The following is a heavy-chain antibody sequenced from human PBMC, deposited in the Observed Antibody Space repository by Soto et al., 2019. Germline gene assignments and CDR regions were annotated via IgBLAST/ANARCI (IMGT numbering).Heavy chain of an antibody. CDR2: TKNKANNYII. Sequence: EVQLVESGGGLVQPGGSLRLSCAASGFTLSDHYMDWVRQAPGKGLEWVGRTKNKANNYIIEYAASVKGRFTISRDDSKNSLYRQMNNWRPEGTPVYYCATGYSGSPGPWGQGAMVTVSS. D-gene: IGHD1-26*01. V-gene: IGHV3-72*01. J-gene: IGHJ5*02. CDR3: ATGYSGSPGP. CDR1: GFTLSDHY.